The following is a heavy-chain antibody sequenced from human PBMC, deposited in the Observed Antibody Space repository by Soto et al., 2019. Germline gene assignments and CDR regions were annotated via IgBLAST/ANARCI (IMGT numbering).Heavy chain of an antibody. D-gene: IGHD1-20*01. CDR1: GGSISSYY. V-gene: IGHV4-59*01. Sequence: SETLSLTCTVSGGSISSYYWTWIRQPPGKGLEWIGYIYSNGRTNYNPSLKSRVTISVDTSKNQFSLKLRSVTAADTAVYYCTGGVNWNDVSDYWGQGTLVTVSS. CDR3: TGGVNWNDVSDY. J-gene: IGHJ4*02. CDR2: IYSNGRT.